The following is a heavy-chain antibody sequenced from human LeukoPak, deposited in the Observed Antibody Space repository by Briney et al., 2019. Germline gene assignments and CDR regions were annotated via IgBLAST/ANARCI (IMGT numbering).Heavy chain of an antibody. CDR3: ERADRLHGGPYLIGP. Sequence: GASVKVSCKTSGYSFTDYYMHWVRQAPGQGLEWMGWINPNSGGTSSAQKFQGWVTMTRDTSITTVYMEVSWLTSDDTAIYYCERADRLHGGPYLIGPWGQGTLVTVSS. CDR1: GYSFTDYY. D-gene: IGHD2-21*01. CDR2: INPNSGGT. J-gene: IGHJ5*02. V-gene: IGHV1-2*04.